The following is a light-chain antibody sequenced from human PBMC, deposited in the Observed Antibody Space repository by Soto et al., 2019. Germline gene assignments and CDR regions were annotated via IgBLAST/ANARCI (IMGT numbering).Light chain of an antibody. J-gene: IGKJ5*01. CDR1: QSVSSSY. CDR2: GAY. CDR3: QQYGSSPIT. V-gene: IGKV3-20*01. Sequence: IVLTLSPGTLSLSPGERATLSCRASQSVSSSYLAWYQQKPGQAHRLVIYGAYSRATGIQDRFSGSGSGTDFTLTIRRLEPEDFAVYYCQQYGSSPITFGQGTRLEIK.